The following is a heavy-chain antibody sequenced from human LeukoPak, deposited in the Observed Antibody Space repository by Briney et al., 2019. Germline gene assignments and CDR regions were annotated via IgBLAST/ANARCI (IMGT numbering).Heavy chain of an antibody. D-gene: IGHD3-3*01. CDR3: AREGGFYRPLDY. Sequence: RTSETLSLTCDVFGGSVTSTNWWTWVRQPPGKGLEWIGEVHLDGRTNYNPSLKSRLIMSVDLPESHISLKLTSVTAADTAVYYCAREGGFYRPLDYSGQGTLVTVSS. J-gene: IGHJ4*02. CDR1: GGSVTSTNW. CDR2: VHLDGRT. V-gene: IGHV4-4*02.